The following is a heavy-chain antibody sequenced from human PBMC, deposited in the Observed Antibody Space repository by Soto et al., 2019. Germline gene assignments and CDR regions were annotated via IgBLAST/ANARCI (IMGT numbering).Heavy chain of an antibody. CDR3: AHRLGEDWFDP. CDR1: GFSLTTSGVG. J-gene: IGHJ5*02. D-gene: IGHD3-16*01. V-gene: IGHV2-5*02. CDR2: IYWDDDK. Sequence: QITLKESGPPLVKSTQTLTLTCTFSGFSLTTSGVGVGWIRQPPVKALEWLALIYWDDDKRYSPSLKRRLTITKDTSKNQVVLMMTNMDPVDTATYDCAHRLGEDWFDPWGQGTLVTVSS.